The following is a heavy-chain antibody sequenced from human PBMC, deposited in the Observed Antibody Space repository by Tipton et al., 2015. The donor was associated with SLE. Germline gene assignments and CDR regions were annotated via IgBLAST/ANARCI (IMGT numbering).Heavy chain of an antibody. Sequence: SLRLSCAASGFTFSNYAMHWVRQAPGKGLEWVAVISYDGSNKFYADSVKGRFTISRDNSKNSLYLQMNSLRAEDTAVYYCRGWLDSFDIWGQGTMVTVSS. J-gene: IGHJ3*02. V-gene: IGHV3-30*04. CDR3: RGWLDSFDI. CDR1: GFTFSNYA. D-gene: IGHD6-19*01. CDR2: ISYDGSNK.